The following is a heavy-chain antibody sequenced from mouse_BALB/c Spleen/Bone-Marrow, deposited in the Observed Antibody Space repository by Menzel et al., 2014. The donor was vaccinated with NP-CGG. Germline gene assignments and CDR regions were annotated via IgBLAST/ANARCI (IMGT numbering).Heavy chain of an antibody. CDR2: IDPSDSYT. V-gene: IGHV1-69*02. CDR3: ARGLYGDSVY. CDR1: GYTFTSYW. J-gene: IGHJ2*01. D-gene: IGHD2-13*01. Sequence: VKLVESGADLVKPGASVKLSCKASGYTFTSYWMHWVKQRPGQGLEWIGEIDPSDSYTNYNQKFKGKATLTVDKSSSTAYMQLSSLTSEDSAVYYCARGLYGDSVYWGQGTTLTVSS.